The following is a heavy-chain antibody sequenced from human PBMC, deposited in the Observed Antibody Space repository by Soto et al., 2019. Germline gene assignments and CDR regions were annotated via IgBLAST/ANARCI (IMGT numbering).Heavy chain of an antibody. CDR1: GFTFSSYG. Sequence: QVQLVESGGGVVQPGRSLRLSCAASGFTFSSYGMHWVRQAPGKGLEWVAVISYDGSNKYYADSVKGRFTISRDNSKKTLYLQMNSLRAEDTAVYYCAKSAEYSSSWYDLYYYYGMDVWGQGTTVTVSS. J-gene: IGHJ6*02. CDR2: ISYDGSNK. CDR3: AKSAEYSSSWYDLYYYYGMDV. D-gene: IGHD6-13*01. V-gene: IGHV3-30*18.